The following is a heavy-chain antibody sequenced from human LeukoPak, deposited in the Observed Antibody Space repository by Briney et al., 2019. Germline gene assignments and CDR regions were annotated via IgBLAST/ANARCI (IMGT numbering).Heavy chain of an antibody. Sequence: RGSLRLSCTASGFTFTTYDMNWVRQAPGKGLEWVSTVNANGRSTYYADSVKGRFTVSRDNSKNTLYLQMNSLRAEDTALYYCVKPGEPSNYYFDRWGQGALVTVSS. V-gene: IGHV3-23*01. CDR3: VKPGEPSNYYFDR. CDR1: GFTFTTYD. J-gene: IGHJ4*02. D-gene: IGHD2-21*01. CDR2: VNANGRST.